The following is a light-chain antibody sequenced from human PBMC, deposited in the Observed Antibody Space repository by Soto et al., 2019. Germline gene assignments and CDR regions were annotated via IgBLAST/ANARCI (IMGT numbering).Light chain of an antibody. J-gene: IGLJ2*01. CDR2: EGS. V-gene: IGLV2-23*01. Sequence: QSALTQPASVSGSPGQSITISCTGTSSDVGSYNLVSWYQQHPGKAPKLMIYEGSKRPSGVSNRFSGSKSGNTASLTISGLQAEDAADYYCGSYAGSVVFGGGTKVTLL. CDR1: SSDVGSYNL. CDR3: GSYAGSVV.